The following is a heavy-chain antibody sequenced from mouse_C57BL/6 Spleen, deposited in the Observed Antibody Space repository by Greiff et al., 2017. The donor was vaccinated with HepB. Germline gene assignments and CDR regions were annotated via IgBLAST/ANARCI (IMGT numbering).Heavy chain of an antibody. CDR3: ARTARYDAMDY. Sequence: EVQLQQSVAELVRPGASVTLSCTASGFNINNTYMHWVKQRPEHGLEWIGSIDPATGNTKYAPKFPGKATITADTSSTTAYLQLSSLTSEDTAIYYGARTARYDAMDYWGQGTSVTGSS. CDR1: GFNINNTY. V-gene: IGHV14-3*01. J-gene: IGHJ4*01. CDR2: IDPATGNT.